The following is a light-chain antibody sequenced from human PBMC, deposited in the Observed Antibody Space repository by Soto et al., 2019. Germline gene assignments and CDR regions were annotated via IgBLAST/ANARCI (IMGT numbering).Light chain of an antibody. CDR1: QSVSSSY. CDR2: GAS. J-gene: IGKJ2*01. CDR3: QQYGRPPYT. Sequence: ENVLTQSPGTLSLSPGERATLPCRASQSVSSSYLAWYQQKPGQAPRLLMYGASRRATGIPDRFSGSGSGTDFTLTISRLEPEDFAVYYWQQYGRPPYTFGQGTKLEIK. V-gene: IGKV3-20*01.